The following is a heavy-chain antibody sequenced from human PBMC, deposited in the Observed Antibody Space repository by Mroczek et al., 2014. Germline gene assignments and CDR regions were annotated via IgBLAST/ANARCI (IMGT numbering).Heavy chain of an antibody. Sequence: GKKPGASVKVSCKASGYTFTSYYMHWVRQAPGQGLEWMGIINPSGGSTSYAQKFQGRVTMTRDTSTSTVYMELNSLRSEDTAVYYCARGSYDGYDSSLVDAFDIWGQGTMVTVSS. V-gene: IGHV1-46*03. D-gene: IGHD3-22*01. CDR1: GYTFTSYY. J-gene: IGHJ3*02. CDR3: ARGSYDGYDSSLVDAFDI. CDR2: INPSGGST.